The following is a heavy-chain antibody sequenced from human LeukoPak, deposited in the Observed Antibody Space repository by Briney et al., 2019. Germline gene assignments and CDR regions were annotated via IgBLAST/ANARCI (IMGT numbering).Heavy chain of an antibody. CDR2: ISWDGDTT. CDR1: GLTFDDYL. Sequence: GGSLRLSCAASGLTFDDYLLHWVRQAPGKGLEGVSLISWDGDTTYYADSVKGRFTISRDNSKNSLYLQMNSLRTEDTALYYCAKARGLIGGAFDIWGQGTMVTVSS. V-gene: IGHV3-43*01. D-gene: IGHD3-22*01. CDR3: AKARGLIGGAFDI. J-gene: IGHJ3*02.